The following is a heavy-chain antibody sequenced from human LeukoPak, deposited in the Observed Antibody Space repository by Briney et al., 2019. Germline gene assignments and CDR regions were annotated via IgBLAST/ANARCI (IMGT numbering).Heavy chain of an antibody. Sequence: GGSLRLSCAVSGFNFDDYAMHWVRQAPGRGLEWISGINWKTGNGIYADSVKGRFTISRDNAKNSLYLQMSSLRAEDTALYYCTRRAARWQFDLWGRGTLLTVSS. D-gene: IGHD5-24*01. CDR3: TRRAARWQFDL. J-gene: IGHJ2*01. CDR1: GFNFDDYA. V-gene: IGHV3-9*01. CDR2: INWKTGNG.